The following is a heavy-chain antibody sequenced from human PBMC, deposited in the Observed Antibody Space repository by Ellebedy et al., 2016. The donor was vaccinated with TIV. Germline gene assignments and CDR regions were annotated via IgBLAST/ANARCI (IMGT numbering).Heavy chain of an antibody. CDR3: AKDKSVSGYQMHYFDY. CDR2: IKQDGSEK. V-gene: IGHV3-7*03. Sequence: GESLKISXEASGFTFRSYWMNWVRQAPGKGLEWVANIKQDGSEKYYVDSVKGRFTISRDNAKNSLYLEMSSLRAEDTALYYCAKDKSVSGYQMHYFDYWGQGTLVTVSS. D-gene: IGHD5-12*01. J-gene: IGHJ4*02. CDR1: GFTFRSYW.